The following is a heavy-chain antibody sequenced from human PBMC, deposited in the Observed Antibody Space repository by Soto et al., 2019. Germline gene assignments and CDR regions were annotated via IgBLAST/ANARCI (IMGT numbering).Heavy chain of an antibody. D-gene: IGHD4-17*01. CDR1: GGTFSSYA. CDR3: ARPEPDYGDDYYYYGMDV. J-gene: IGHJ6*02. V-gene: IGHV1-69*13. CDR2: IIPIFGTA. Sequence: VASVKVSCKASGGTFSSYAISWVRQAPGQGLEWMGGIIPIFGTANYAQKFQGRVTITADESTSTAYMELSSLRSEDTAVYYCARPEPDYGDDYYYYGMDVWGQGTTVTVSS.